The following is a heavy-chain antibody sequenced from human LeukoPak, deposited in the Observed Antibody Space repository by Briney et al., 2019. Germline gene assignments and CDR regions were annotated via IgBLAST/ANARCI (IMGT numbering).Heavy chain of an antibody. CDR3: AREPLEALAGTSDY. CDR2: IRYHGNDE. CDR1: GFTFSSYG. Sequence: PGGSLRLSCAASGFTFSSYGMHWVRQAPGKGLEWVAFIRYHGNDEFYADSVKGRFTISRDDSKKMVYLQMNSLRTEDTAVYYCAREPLEALAGTSDYWGQGTLVTVSS. D-gene: IGHD6-19*01. J-gene: IGHJ4*02. V-gene: IGHV3-30*02.